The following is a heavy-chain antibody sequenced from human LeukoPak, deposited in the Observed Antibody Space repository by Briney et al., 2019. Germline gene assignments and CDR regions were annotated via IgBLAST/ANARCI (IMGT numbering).Heavy chain of an antibody. CDR3: ASRSGSFSDALDI. CDR2: IYHSGST. Sequence: PSGTLSLTCAVSGGSISSSNWWSWVRQPPEKGLEWIGEIYHSGSTYSNPSLQSRVIISVDKSKNHFSLKLTSVTAADTAVYYCASRSGSFSDALDIWGQGTLVTVSS. J-gene: IGHJ3*02. D-gene: IGHD3-10*01. V-gene: IGHV4-4*02. CDR1: GGSISSSNW.